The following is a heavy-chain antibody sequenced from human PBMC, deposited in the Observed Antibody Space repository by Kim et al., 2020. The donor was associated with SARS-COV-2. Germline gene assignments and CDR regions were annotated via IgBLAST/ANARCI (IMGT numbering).Heavy chain of an antibody. J-gene: IGHJ6*04. CDR2: IWYDGSNK. CDR3: ARGHGSGSYHLYYYYGMDV. CDR1: GFTFSSYG. V-gene: IGHV3-33*01. Sequence: GGSLRLSCAASGFTFSSYGMHWVRQAPGKGLEWVAVIWYDGSNKYYADSVKGRFTISRDNSKNTLYLQMNSLRAEDTAVYYCARGHGSGSYHLYYYYGMDVWGEGTTVTVSS. D-gene: IGHD3-10*01.